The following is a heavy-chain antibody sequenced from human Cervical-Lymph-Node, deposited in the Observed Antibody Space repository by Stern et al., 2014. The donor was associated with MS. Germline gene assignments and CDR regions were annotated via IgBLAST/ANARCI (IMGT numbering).Heavy chain of an antibody. CDR2: IHHSGST. D-gene: IGHD2-21*01. J-gene: IGHJ3*01. Sequence: VQLVESGSGQAKPSQTLSLTCAVSGGSISSGGSSWNWIRQPPGKGLEWIGVIHHSGSTYYNPSLKGRVFISVDTFQNQFALNLRAVTAADTAVYYCARGGVIYTQDRNGFDVWGQGTMVTVSS. CDR3: ARGGVIYTQDRNGFDV. V-gene: IGHV4-30-2*01. CDR1: GGSISSGGSS.